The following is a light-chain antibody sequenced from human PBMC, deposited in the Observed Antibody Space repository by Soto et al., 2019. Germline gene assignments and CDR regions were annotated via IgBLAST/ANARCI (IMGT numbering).Light chain of an antibody. Sequence: DIVMTQSPDSLAVSLGERATINCKSSQSVFYSSNNKNYLAWYQQKPGQPPKLLIYWASIRESGVPDRLSGNGSGSDFTLTISNLQAADVAVYYCQQYNNWPPATFGQGTRVEIK. CDR2: WAS. V-gene: IGKV4-1*01. CDR1: QSVFYSSNNKNY. CDR3: QQYNNWPPAT. J-gene: IGKJ1*01.